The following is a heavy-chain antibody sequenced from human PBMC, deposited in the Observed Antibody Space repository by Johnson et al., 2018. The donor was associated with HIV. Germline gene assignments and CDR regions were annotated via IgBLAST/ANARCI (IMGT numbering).Heavy chain of an antibody. V-gene: IGHV3-66*01. CDR1: GFTVSSNY. CDR2: IYSGGTT. CDR3: ASAGYSYGLGAFDV. Sequence: VQLVESGGDLVQPGGSLRLSCAASGFTVSSNYMSWVRQAPGEGLEWVSIIYSGGTTYYAESVKGRFVISRDNSKNTLYLQMNSLRAEDTAVYYCASAGYSYGLGAFDVWGQGTMVTVSS. J-gene: IGHJ3*01. D-gene: IGHD5-18*01.